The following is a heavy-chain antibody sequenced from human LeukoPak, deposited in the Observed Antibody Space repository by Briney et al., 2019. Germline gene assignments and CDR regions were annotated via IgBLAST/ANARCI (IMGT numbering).Heavy chain of an antibody. CDR3: ARAIRSEEGIMFFFDS. J-gene: IGHJ4*02. CDR1: GGSFSGYY. V-gene: IGHV4-34*01. D-gene: IGHD3-16*01. Sequence: SETLSLTCAVYGGSFSGYYWSWIRQTPGKGLEWIGEIHHSGSTNYNPSLKSRVFISVDTSKNQFSLEVNSVTAADTAVYYCARAIRSEEGIMFFFDSWSQGTLVTVSS. CDR2: IHHSGST.